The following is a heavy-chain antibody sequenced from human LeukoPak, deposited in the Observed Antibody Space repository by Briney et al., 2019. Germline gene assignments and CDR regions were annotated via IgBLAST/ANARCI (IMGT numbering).Heavy chain of an antibody. V-gene: IGHV3-23*01. J-gene: IGHJ1*01. Sequence: GRSLRLSCAASGFTFDDYAMHWVRQAPGKGLEWVSFITPNADRTSYADSVEGRFTISRDNPRNTLYMQMNSLRDEDTAVYYCAIMHGYYDGSGYWVQWGQGTLVTVSS. CDR3: AIMHGYYDGSGYWVQ. CDR2: ITPNADRT. CDR1: GFTFDDYA. D-gene: IGHD3-22*01.